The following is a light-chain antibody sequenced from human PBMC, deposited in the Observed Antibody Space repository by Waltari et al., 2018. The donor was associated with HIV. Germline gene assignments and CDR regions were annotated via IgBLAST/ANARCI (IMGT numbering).Light chain of an antibody. CDR2: YAT. CDR1: TTDLGGSNY. J-gene: IGLJ1*01. CDR3: ISYVTADGRI. V-gene: IGLV2-14*03. Sequence: QSALTQPASVSASPGQSITIPCTGATTDLGGSNYVSWYQQHPGKAHQLIIYYATHGPSGISVRFSGSKCAITASLTISGLQPDDESDYYCISYVTADGRIFGPATHVTVL.